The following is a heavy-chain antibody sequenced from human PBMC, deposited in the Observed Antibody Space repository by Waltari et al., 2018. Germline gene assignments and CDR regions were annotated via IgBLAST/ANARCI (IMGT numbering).Heavy chain of an antibody. CDR3: ARPYHPPITVYGDYDLGWYFDL. J-gene: IGHJ2*01. CDR2: IYPGDSDT. V-gene: IGHV5-51*03. CDR1: GYSFTSYW. Sequence: EVQLVQSGAEVKKPGESLKISCKGSGYSFTSYWIGWVRQMPGKGLEWMGIIYPGDSDTRYSPSCKGQVTISADKSISTAYLQWSSLKASDTAMYYCARPYHPPITVYGDYDLGWYFDLWGRGTLVTVSS. D-gene: IGHD4-17*01.